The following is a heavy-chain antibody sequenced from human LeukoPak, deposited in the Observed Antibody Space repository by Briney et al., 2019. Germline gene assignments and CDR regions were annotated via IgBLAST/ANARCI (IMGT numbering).Heavy chain of an antibody. CDR1: GYTFTSYD. J-gene: IGHJ6*01. D-gene: IGHD6-19*01. Sequence: ASVTVSFKASGYTFTSYDINWVRQAAGQGVAWMGWMNPNSDNTGYAQKFQGRVTMTRNTSISTAYMELSSLRSEDTAVYYCARDPSYSSGWYHYYYYGMDVWGQGTTVTVSS. CDR3: ARDPSYSSGWYHYYYYGMDV. CDR2: MNPNSDNT. V-gene: IGHV1-8*01.